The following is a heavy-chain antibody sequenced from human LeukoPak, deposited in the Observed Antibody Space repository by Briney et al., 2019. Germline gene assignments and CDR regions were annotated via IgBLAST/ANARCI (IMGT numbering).Heavy chain of an antibody. J-gene: IGHJ4*02. CDR3: ARDHIWVFDY. D-gene: IGHD2-21*01. CDR1: GCTFSSYS. CDR2: ISSSSSYI. V-gene: IGHV3-21*01. Sequence: PGGTLRLSCAASGCTFSSYSMNGVRQAPGKGLEWVSSISSSSSYIYYAGSVKGRFTISRDNAKNSLYLQMNSLRAEDTAVYYCARDHIWVFDYWGQGTLVTVSS.